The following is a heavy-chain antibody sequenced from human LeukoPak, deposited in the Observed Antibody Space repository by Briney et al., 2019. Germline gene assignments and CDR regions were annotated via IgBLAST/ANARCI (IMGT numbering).Heavy chain of an antibody. CDR3: ASTSGTYRFDP. CDR2: IKNDGSST. V-gene: IGHV3-74*01. D-gene: IGHD1-26*01. J-gene: IGHJ5*02. Sequence: GGSLRLSCAASGFAYSSYWMHWVRQAPGKGLVWVSRIKNDGSSTTYADSVKGRFTISIDNAKNTLYQQMNSLRVEDTAVYYCASTSGTYRFDPWGQGTLVTVSS. CDR1: GFAYSSYW.